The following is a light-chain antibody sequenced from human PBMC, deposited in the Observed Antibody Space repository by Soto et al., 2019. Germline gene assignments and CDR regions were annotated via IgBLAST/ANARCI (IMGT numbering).Light chain of an antibody. V-gene: IGLV2-14*01. J-gene: IGLJ1*01. CDR3: SSFRSGTTL. Sequence: QSVLTQPASVSGSPGQSITISCTGTSSDIGGYNFVSWYHQHPGKAPKLMIYEVSNRPSGVSDRFSGSKSRNTASLTISGLQAEDEADYYCSSFRSGTTLFGTGTKVTVL. CDR1: SSDIGGYNF. CDR2: EVS.